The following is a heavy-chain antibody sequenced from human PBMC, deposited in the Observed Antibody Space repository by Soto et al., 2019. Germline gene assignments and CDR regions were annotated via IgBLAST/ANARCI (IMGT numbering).Heavy chain of an antibody. V-gene: IGHV4-39*01. Sequence: PSETLSLTCTVTGDPINNRSYYWGWIRQPPGKGLEWIGSIYYSGSTYSNPSLKSRVSMSVDTSKNQFSLKLRSVTAADTALYYCARQRTSVVTQAYFDSWGQGSLVT. D-gene: IGHD2-21*02. J-gene: IGHJ4*02. CDR3: ARQRTSVVTQAYFDS. CDR1: GDPINNRSYY. CDR2: IYYSGST.